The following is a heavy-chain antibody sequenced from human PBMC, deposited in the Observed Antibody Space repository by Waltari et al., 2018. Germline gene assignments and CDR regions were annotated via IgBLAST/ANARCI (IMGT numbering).Heavy chain of an antibody. J-gene: IGHJ2*01. Sequence: EVQLLASGGGLVQPGGSLRLSCAASGFTCSRYAMSWVRQAPGTGLEWGSAISGSGGSTYYADSVKGRFTIARDNSKNTLYLQQNSLRAEDPAVYYCAKGGGILYWYFDLWGRGTLVTVSS. CDR1: GFTCSRYA. D-gene: IGHD2-15*01. CDR2: ISGSGGST. CDR3: AKGGGILYWYFDL. V-gene: IGHV3-23*01.